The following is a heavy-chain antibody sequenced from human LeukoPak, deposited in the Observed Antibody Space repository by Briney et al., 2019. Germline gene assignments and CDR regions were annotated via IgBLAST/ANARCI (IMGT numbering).Heavy chain of an antibody. CDR3: ARDPIAAAGTTGDY. CDR2: ISYDGSNK. Sequence: GGSLRLSCAASGFTFSSYAMHWVRQAPGKGLEWVAVISYDGSNKYYADSVKGRFTISRDNSKNTLYLQMNRLRAEDTAVYYCARDPIAAAGTTGDYWGQGTLVTVSS. V-gene: IGHV3-30-3*01. CDR1: GFTFSSYA. J-gene: IGHJ4*02. D-gene: IGHD6-13*01.